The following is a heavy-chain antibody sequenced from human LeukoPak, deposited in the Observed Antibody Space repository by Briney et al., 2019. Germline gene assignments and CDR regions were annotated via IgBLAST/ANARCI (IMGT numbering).Heavy chain of an antibody. CDR3: ARQGRWYTAEYLQH. V-gene: IGHV4-59*01. CDR1: GGSISSYY. Sequence: PSETLSLTCTVSGGSISSYYWSWIRQPPGKGLEWIGYIYYSGSTNYNPSLKSQVTISVHTSKHQFSLKLSSVTAADTAVYYCARQGRWYTAEYLQHWGQGTLVTVSS. D-gene: IGHD6-13*01. CDR2: IYYSGST. J-gene: IGHJ1*01.